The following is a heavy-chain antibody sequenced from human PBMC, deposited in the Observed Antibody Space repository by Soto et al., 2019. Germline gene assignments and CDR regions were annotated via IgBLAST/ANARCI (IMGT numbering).Heavy chain of an antibody. CDR2: ITDSGERV. CDR1: GFTFSAYA. D-gene: IGHD2-21*02. Sequence: HPGGSLRLSCTGSGFTFSAYAMSWVRQAPGKGLEWVSTITDSGERVYYADSVKGRFTFSRDNSKNMLSLQMNSVRAEDTALYYCVKERTSSVTVDYYGVDVWGHGTTVTVSS. CDR3: VKERTSSVTVDYYGVDV. V-gene: IGHV3-23*01. J-gene: IGHJ6*02.